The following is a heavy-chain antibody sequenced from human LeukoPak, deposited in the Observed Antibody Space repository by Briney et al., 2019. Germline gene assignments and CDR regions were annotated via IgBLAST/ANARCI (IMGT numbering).Heavy chain of an antibody. J-gene: IGHJ4*02. D-gene: IGHD6-13*01. CDR2: ISYDGSNK. V-gene: IGHV3-30*18. CDR1: GFTFSSYG. CDR3: AKDFISQLIPKGSDY. Sequence: GRSLRLSCAASGFTFSSYGMHWVRQAPGKGLEWVAVISYDGSNKYYADSVRGRFTISRDKSKNTLYLQMNSLRAEDTAVYYCAKDFISQLIPKGSDYWGQGTLVTVSS.